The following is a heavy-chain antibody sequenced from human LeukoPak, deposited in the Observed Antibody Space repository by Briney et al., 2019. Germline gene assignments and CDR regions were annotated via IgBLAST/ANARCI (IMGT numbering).Heavy chain of an antibody. CDR2: ISGSGGST. CDR3: AKDRLRYFDWLLVRVLNNNNWFDP. D-gene: IGHD3-9*01. V-gene: IGHV3-23*01. CDR1: GFTFSSYA. J-gene: IGHJ5*02. Sequence: PGGSLRLSCAASGFTFSSYAMSWVRQAPGKGLEWVSAISGSGGSTYYADSVKGRFTISRDNAKNSLYLQMNSLRAEDTAVYYCAKDRLRYFDWLLVRVLNNNNWFDPWGQGTLVTDSS.